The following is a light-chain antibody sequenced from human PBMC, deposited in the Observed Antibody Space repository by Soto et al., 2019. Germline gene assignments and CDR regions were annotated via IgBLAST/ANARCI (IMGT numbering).Light chain of an antibody. Sequence: DIEMTQSPSTLSVTAGERATISCRASQSVSTRLAWYQQKPGRAPKLLIYDASTLASGVPARFSGSGSGTEFALTISSLEPDDFAAYYCQQYDILLTFGRGTKVDIK. CDR2: DAS. CDR1: QSVSTR. J-gene: IGKJ4*01. V-gene: IGKV1-5*01. CDR3: QQYDILLT.